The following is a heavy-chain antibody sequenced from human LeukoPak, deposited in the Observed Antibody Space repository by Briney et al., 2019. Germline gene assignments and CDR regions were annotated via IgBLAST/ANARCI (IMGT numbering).Heavy chain of an antibody. V-gene: IGHV1-46*01. Sequence: ASVKVSCKASGYTFTSYYMHWVRQAPGQGLEWMGIINPSGGSTSYAQKFQGRVTMTRDTSISTAYMELSRLRSDDTAVYYCARGGYYGDYVVYWGQGTLVTVSS. D-gene: IGHD4-17*01. CDR2: INPSGGST. CDR1: GYTFTSYY. J-gene: IGHJ4*02. CDR3: ARGGYYGDYVVY.